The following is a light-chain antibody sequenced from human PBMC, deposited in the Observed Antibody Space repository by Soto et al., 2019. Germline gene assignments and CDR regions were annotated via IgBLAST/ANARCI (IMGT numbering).Light chain of an antibody. V-gene: IGKV3-15*01. CDR3: QQYNSWPPL. CDR2: GSF. J-gene: IGKJ2*01. Sequence: EIVMTQSPATLSLSPGERATLSCRVSQSVSSDLAWYQQKPGQAPRLLIYGSFTRATGIPARFSGSGSGTEFSLTISSLQSEDFAVYYCQQYNSWPPLFGQGTKLET. CDR1: QSVSSD.